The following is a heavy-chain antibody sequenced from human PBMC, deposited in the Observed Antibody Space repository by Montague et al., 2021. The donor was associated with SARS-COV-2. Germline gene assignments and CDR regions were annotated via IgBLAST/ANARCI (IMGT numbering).Heavy chain of an antibody. CDR1: GGSFDSDNFF. V-gene: IGHV4-39*01. Sequence: SETLSLTCSVSGGSFDSDNFFWGWIRQPPGKRLEWIGVISNGGRTFDNPSLKSRVTISVHTSRNQLPLNVKFVTAADTAVYYCARHRRYDVVTYYPDFWGQGILVTVSS. CDR2: ISNGGRT. CDR3: ARHRRYDVVTYYPDF. D-gene: IGHD3-9*01. J-gene: IGHJ4*02.